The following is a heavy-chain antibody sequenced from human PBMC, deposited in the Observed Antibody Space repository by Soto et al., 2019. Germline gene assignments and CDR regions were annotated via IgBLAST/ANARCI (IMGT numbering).Heavy chain of an antibody. Sequence: PSETLSLTCTVSGGSISSYYWSWIRQPAGKGLEWIGRIYTSGSTNYNPSLKSRVTMSVDTSKNQFSLKLSSVTAADTAVYYCARDRTCYDFWSGYYTPYYFDYWGQGTLVTVSS. CDR2: IYTSGST. CDR3: ARDRTCYDFWSGYYTPYYFDY. V-gene: IGHV4-4*07. J-gene: IGHJ4*02. CDR1: GGSISSYY. D-gene: IGHD3-3*01.